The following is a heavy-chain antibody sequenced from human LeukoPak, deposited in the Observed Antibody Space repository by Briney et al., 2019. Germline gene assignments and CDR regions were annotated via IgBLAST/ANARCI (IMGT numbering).Heavy chain of an antibody. CDR3: AKGAYYGSGSLNWFDP. D-gene: IGHD3-10*01. V-gene: IGHV3-9*01. Sequence: PGRSLRLSCAASGFTFDDYAMHWVRQAPGKGLEWVSGISWNSGSIGYADSVKGRFTISRDNAKNSLYLQMNSLRAEDTALYYCAKGAYYGSGSLNWFDPWGQGTLVTVSS. CDR2: ISWNSGSI. CDR1: GFTFDDYA. J-gene: IGHJ5*02.